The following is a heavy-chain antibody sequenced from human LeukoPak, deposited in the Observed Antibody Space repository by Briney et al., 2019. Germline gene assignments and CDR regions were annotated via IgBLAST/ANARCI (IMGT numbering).Heavy chain of an antibody. CDR3: ARAVRSGESDY. V-gene: IGHV3-21*01. D-gene: IGHD2-15*01. Sequence: PGGSLRLSCAASGFTFSSYSMNWVRQAPGKGLEWVSSISSSSYIYYADSVKGRFIISRDNAKNSLYLQMNSLRVEDTAMYYCARAVRSGESDYWGQGTLVTVSS. J-gene: IGHJ4*02. CDR2: ISSSSYI. CDR1: GFTFSSYS.